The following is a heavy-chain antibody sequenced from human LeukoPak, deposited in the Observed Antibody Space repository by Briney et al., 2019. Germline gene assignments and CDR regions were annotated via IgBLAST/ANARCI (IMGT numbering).Heavy chain of an antibody. J-gene: IGHJ4*02. Sequence: GGSLRLSCAASGFTFSSYAMHWVRQAPGKGLEWVAVISYDGSNKYYADSVKGRFTISRDNSKNTLYLQMNSLRAEDTAVYYCARVGNGDYSDYWGQGTLVTVSS. CDR2: ISYDGSNK. D-gene: IGHD4-17*01. V-gene: IGHV3-30-3*01. CDR1: GFTFSSYA. CDR3: ARVGNGDYSDY.